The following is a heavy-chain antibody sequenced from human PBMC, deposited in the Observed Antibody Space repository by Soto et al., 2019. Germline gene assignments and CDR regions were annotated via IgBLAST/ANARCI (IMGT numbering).Heavy chain of an antibody. CDR3: ARDGTYYDFGSGYWFDY. D-gene: IGHD3-3*01. J-gene: IGHJ4*02. CDR1: GFTFSSYA. Sequence: QVQLVESGGGVVQPGRSLRLSCAASGFTFSSYAMHWVRQAPGKGLEWVAVISYDGSNKYYADSVKGRFTISRDNSKNTLYRQMNSLRAEDTAVYYCARDGTYYDFGSGYWFDYWGQGTLVTVSS. CDR2: ISYDGSNK. V-gene: IGHV3-30-3*01.